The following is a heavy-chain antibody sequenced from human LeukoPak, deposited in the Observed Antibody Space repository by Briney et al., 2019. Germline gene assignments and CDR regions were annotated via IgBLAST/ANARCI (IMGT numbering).Heavy chain of an antibody. CDR3: ARDGGYCTNGVCFCFDY. D-gene: IGHD2-8*01. V-gene: IGHV3-30-3*01. CDR1: GFTFSSYA. J-gene: IGHJ4*02. Sequence: GGSLRLSCAASGFTFSSYAMHWVRQAPGKGLEWVAVISYDGSNKYYADSVKGRFTISRDNPKNTLYLQMNSLRAGDTAVYYCARDGGYCTNGVCFCFDYWGQGTLVTVSS. CDR2: ISYDGSNK.